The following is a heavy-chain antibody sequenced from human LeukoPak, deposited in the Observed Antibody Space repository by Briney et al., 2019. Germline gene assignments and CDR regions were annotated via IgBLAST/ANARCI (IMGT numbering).Heavy chain of an antibody. CDR1: GGSFSGYY. Sequence: SETLSLTCAVYGGSFSGYYWSWIRQPPGKGLEWIGSIYYSGSTYYNPSLKSRVTISVDTSKNQFSLKLSSVTAADTAVYYCARQPEEDYFDYWGQGTLVTVSS. D-gene: IGHD1-14*01. CDR3: ARQPEEDYFDY. V-gene: IGHV4-39*01. J-gene: IGHJ4*02. CDR2: IYYSGST.